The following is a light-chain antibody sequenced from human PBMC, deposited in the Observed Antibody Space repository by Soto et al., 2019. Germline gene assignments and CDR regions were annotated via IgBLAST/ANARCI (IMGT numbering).Light chain of an antibody. CDR3: QQYGRSPTT. Sequence: EIVMTQSPDTLSVSPGEGATLSCRVSQSVRSDLAWYQQRPGQAPRLLMYGASTRADGIPARFTGSGSGTEFTLTISSPQSEDFAVYYCQQYGRSPTTFGQGTKVDIK. J-gene: IGKJ1*01. CDR1: QSVRSD. CDR2: GAS. V-gene: IGKV3-15*01.